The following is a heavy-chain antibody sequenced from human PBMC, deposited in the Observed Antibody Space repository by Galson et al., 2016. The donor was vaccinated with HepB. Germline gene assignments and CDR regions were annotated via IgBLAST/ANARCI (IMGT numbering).Heavy chain of an antibody. CDR3: GKHGGFDY. V-gene: IGHV3-48*01. CDR2: ISSSSSPI. CDR1: GFMFSSYS. Sequence: SLRLSCAASGFMFSSYSMNWVRQAPGKGLEWISYISSSSSPIYYADSVRGRFTISRDNSKNTLYLYMNSLRAGDTAIYYCGKHGGFDYWGQGARVTVSS. D-gene: IGHD2-15*01. J-gene: IGHJ4*02.